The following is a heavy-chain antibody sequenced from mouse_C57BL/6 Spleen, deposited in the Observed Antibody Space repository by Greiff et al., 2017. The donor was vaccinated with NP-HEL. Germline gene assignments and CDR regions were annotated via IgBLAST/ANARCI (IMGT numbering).Heavy chain of an antibody. D-gene: IGHD2-4*01. CDR3: ARDDSDSFAY. Sequence: QVQLKQPGAELVKPGASVKLSCKASGYTFTSYWMQWVKQRPGQGLEWIGEIDPSDSYTNYNQKFKGKATLTVDTSSSTAYMQLSSLTSEDSAVYYCARDDSDSFAYWGQGTLVTVSA. V-gene: IGHV1-50*01. J-gene: IGHJ3*01. CDR1: GYTFTSYW. CDR2: IDPSDSYT.